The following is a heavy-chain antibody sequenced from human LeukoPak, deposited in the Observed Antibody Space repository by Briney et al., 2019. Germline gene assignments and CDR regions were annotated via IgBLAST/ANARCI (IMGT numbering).Heavy chain of an antibody. V-gene: IGHV3-7*01. CDR2: IKQDGSEK. CDR3: ARVDDFWSGSAPFDY. Sequence: GGSLRLSCAASGFTFSSYWMSWVRQAPGKGLEWVANIKQDGSEKYYVDSVKGRFTISRDNAKNSLYLQMNSLRAEDTAGYYCARVDDFWSGSAPFDYWGQGTLVTVSS. J-gene: IGHJ4*02. D-gene: IGHD3-3*01. CDR1: GFTFSSYW.